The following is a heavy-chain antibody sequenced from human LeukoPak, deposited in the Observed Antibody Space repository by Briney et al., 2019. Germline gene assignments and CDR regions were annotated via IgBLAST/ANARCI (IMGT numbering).Heavy chain of an antibody. J-gene: IGHJ4*02. CDR1: GGSFSGYY. CDR3: ASSHADCSSTSCY. CDR2: FNHSGST. Sequence: SETLSLTCAVYGGSFSGYYWSWIRQPPGKGLEWIGEFNHSGSTNYNPSLKSRVTISVDTSKNQFSLKLSSVTAADTAVYYCASSHADCSSTSCYWGQGTLVTVSS. V-gene: IGHV4-34*01. D-gene: IGHD2-2*01.